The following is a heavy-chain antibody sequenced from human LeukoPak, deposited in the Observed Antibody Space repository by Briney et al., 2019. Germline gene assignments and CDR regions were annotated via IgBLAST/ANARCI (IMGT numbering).Heavy chain of an antibody. J-gene: IGHJ4*02. CDR3: SRGVTDTN. D-gene: IGHD5-18*01. Sequence: SETLSLTCAVYGGSLSGYYWSWIRQPPGKGLEWIGEINHSGSTNYNSSLKSRITISIDTSKNQFSLNLNFVTAADTAVYYCSRGVTDTNWGQGTLVTVSS. V-gene: IGHV4-34*01. CDR2: INHSGST. CDR1: GGSLSGYY.